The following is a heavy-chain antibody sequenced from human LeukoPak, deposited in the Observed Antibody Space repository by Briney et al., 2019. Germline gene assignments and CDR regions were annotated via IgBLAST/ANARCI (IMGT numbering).Heavy chain of an antibody. CDR2: IYYNGGT. CDR3: ARAGGVDTAMDANFDY. D-gene: IGHD5-18*01. V-gene: IGHV4-59*01. CDR1: GGSISSYY. Sequence: PSETLSLTCTVSGGSISSYYWSWIRQPPGKGLEWIGYIYYNGGTNYNPSLRSRVTISVDASKNHFSLRLSSVTAADTAMYYCARAGGVDTAMDANFDYWGQGTLVTVSS. J-gene: IGHJ4*02.